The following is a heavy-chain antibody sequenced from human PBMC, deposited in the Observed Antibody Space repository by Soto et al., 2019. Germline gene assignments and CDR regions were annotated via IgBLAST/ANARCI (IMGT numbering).Heavy chain of an antibody. Sequence: PGGSLRLSCAASGFTFSNALMILVRQAPGKGLEWVGRIKSKTDGGTTDYAAPVKGRFTISRDDSKNTLYLQMNSLKTEDTAVYYCTTGSHPGIAAAGTHPDYYYYGMDVWGQGTTVTVSS. CDR1: GFTFSNAL. V-gene: IGHV3-15*01. D-gene: IGHD6-13*01. J-gene: IGHJ6*02. CDR2: IKSKTDGGTT. CDR3: TTGSHPGIAAAGTHPDYYYYGMDV.